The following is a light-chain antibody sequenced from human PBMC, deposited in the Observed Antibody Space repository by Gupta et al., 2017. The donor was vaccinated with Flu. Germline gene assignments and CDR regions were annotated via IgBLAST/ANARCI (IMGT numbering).Light chain of an antibody. V-gene: IGKV1-9*01. CDR1: QDIDSY. CDR3: QQFHSYSFT. CDR2: VAS. Sequence: DIQLTQSPSFLSASVGDRVTITCRASQDIDSYLAWYQQKPGKAPKLLISVASTLQSGVPSRFSGSGSGTEFSLTISSLQPEDFATYHCQQFHSYSFTFGHGTKVDFK. J-gene: IGKJ3*01.